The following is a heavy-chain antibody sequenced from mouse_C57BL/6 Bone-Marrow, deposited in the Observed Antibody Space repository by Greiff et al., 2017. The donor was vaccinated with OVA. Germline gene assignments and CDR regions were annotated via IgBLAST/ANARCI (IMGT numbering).Heavy chain of an antibody. J-gene: IGHJ4*01. V-gene: IGHV2-6-1*01. CDR2: IWSDGST. CDR1: GFSLTSYG. D-gene: IGHD1-1*01. Sequence: VKLMESGPGLVAPSQSLSITCTVSGFSLTSYGVHWVRQPPGKGLEWLVVIWSDGSTTYNSALKSRLSISKDNSKSQVFLKMNSLQTDDTAMYYCARHFDYYGSSYGPRAMDYWGQGTSVTVSS. CDR3: ARHFDYYGSSYGPRAMDY.